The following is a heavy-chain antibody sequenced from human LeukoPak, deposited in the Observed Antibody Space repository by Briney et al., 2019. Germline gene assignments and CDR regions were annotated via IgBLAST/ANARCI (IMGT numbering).Heavy chain of an antibody. J-gene: IGHJ4*02. CDR3: AKDIGYSSSWYEVDY. V-gene: IGHV3-30*18. CDR1: GFTFSSYG. CDR2: ISYDGSNK. D-gene: IGHD6-13*01. Sequence: GGSLRLSCAASGFTFSSYGMHWVRQAPGKGLEWVAVISYDGSNKYYADSVKGRFTISRDNSKNTLYLQMNSLRAGDTAVYYCAKDIGYSSSWYEVDYWGQGTLVTVSS.